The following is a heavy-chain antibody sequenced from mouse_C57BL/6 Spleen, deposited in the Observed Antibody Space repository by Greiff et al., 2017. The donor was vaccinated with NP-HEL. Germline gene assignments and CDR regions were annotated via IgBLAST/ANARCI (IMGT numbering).Heavy chain of an antibody. V-gene: IGHV1-53*01. J-gene: IGHJ4*01. CDR3: ARSERGYYYAMDY. Sequence: QVQLQQSGTELVKPGASVKLSCKASGYTFTSYWMHWVKQRPGQGLEWIGNINPSNGGTNYNEKFKSKATLTVDKSSSTAYMQLSSLTSEDSAVYYCARSERGYYYAMDYWGQGTSVTVSS. CDR2: INPSNGGT. CDR1: GYTFTSYW.